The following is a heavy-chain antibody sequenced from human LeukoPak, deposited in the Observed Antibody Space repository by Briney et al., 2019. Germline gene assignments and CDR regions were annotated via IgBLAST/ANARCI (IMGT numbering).Heavy chain of an antibody. CDR3: ATSYYYGMDV. J-gene: IGHJ6*02. Sequence: ASVKVSCKASGGTFSSYAISWVRQAPGQGLEWMGGIIPIFGTANYAQKFQGRVTMTRNTSISTTYMELSSLRSEDTAVYYCATSYYYGMDVWGQGTTVTVSS. CDR1: GGTFSSYA. V-gene: IGHV1-69*05. CDR2: IIPIFGTA.